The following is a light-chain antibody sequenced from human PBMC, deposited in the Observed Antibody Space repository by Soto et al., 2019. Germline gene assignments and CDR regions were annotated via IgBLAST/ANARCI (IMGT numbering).Light chain of an antibody. Sequence: EIVLTQSPGNLSLSPGERAALSCRASHSDSSSSLAWYQQKPGQAPRLLIYNASIRATGIPNRFSGSGSGTDFTLTISRLEPEDSAVYYCQQYGSSPLTFGGGTKVDIK. J-gene: IGKJ4*01. CDR3: QQYGSSPLT. V-gene: IGKV3-20*01. CDR2: NAS. CDR1: HSDSSSS.